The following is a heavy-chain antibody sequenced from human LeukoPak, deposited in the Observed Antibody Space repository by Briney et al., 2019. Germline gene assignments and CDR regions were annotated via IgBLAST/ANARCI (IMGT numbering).Heavy chain of an antibody. CDR1: GFTFSSYW. D-gene: IGHD3-10*01. V-gene: IGHV3-74*01. Sequence: GGSLRLSCVASGFTFSSYWMHWVRQDPRKGLVWVSRINGDGRNINYADSVKGRFTISRDNSKNTLYLQMNSLRAEDTAVYYCARARSPDAVLNAFDIWGQGTMVTVSS. CDR3: ARARSPDAVLNAFDI. CDR2: INGDGRNI. J-gene: IGHJ3*02.